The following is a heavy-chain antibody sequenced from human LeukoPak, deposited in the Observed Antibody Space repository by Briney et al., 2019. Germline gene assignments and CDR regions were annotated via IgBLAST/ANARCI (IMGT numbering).Heavy chain of an antibody. CDR3: VKDAVRVGSCSSTSCYSDPVDY. V-gene: IGHV3-23*01. Sequence: GESLRLSCAASGFSFSGSWMSWVRQAPGKGLEWVSALSASGGSTYYADSVKGRFTISRDNSRNTLFLQMNSLRAEDTAVYYCVKDAVRVGSCSSTSCYSDPVDYWGQGTLVTVSS. D-gene: IGHD2-2*01. CDR1: GFSFSGSW. J-gene: IGHJ4*02. CDR2: LSASGGST.